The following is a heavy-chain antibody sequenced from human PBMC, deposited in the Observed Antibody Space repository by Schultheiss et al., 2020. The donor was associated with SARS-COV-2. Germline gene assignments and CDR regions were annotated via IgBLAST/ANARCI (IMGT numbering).Heavy chain of an antibody. Sequence: ASVKVSCKASGYTFTSYDINWVRQATGQGLEWMGWMNPNSGNTGYAQKFQGRVTITRDTSASTAYMELSSLRSEDTAVYYCATDQRPGAAGNFYYYGMDVWGQGTTVTVSS. D-gene: IGHD6-13*01. CDR1: GYTFTSYD. V-gene: IGHV1-8*01. J-gene: IGHJ6*02. CDR2: MNPNSGNT. CDR3: ATDQRPGAAGNFYYYGMDV.